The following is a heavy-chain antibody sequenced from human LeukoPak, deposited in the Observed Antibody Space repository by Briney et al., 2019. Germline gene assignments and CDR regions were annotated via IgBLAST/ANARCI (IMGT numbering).Heavy chain of an antibody. Sequence: GRSLRLSCAASGFTFTDYGMHWVRQAPGKGLEWVAVIWYDESKKYYADSVKGRFTISRDTSKNTLYLQMSSLRAEDTAVYYCAREQKLYDGSGSSTFDFWGQGTLVTVSS. V-gene: IGHV3-33*01. CDR3: AREQKLYDGSGSSTFDF. D-gene: IGHD3-10*01. CDR1: GFTFTDYG. CDR2: IWYDESKK. J-gene: IGHJ4*02.